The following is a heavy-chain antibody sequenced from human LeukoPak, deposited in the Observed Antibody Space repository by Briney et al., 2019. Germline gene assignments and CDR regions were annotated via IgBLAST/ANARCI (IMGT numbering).Heavy chain of an antibody. CDR1: GSTFSNYA. CDR3: ASGGYSYGTGGDYYFDY. D-gene: IGHD5-18*01. J-gene: IGHJ4*02. Sequence: PGRSLRLSCAASGSTFSNYAMHWVRQAPGKGLEWVAVIWYDGSNKYYADSVKGRFTISRDNSKNTLYLQMNSLRAEDTAVYYCASGGYSYGTGGDYYFDYWGQGTLVTVSS. V-gene: IGHV3-33*08. CDR2: IWYDGSNK.